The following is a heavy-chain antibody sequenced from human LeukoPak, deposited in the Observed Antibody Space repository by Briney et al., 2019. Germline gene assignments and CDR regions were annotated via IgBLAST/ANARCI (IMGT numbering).Heavy chain of an antibody. J-gene: IGHJ4*02. Sequence: GGSLRLSCAASGFTFSSYAMHWVRQAPGKGLEWVAVISYDGSNKYYADSVKGRFTISRDNSKNTLYLQMNSLRAEDTAVYYCARDALWLDGGAFDIWGQGTLVTVSS. CDR2: ISYDGSNK. V-gene: IGHV3-30-3*01. CDR3: ARDALWLDGGAFDI. D-gene: IGHD6-19*01. CDR1: GFTFSSYA.